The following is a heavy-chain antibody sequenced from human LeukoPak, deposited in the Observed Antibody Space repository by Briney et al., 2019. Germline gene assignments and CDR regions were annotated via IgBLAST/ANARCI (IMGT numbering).Heavy chain of an antibody. CDR3: LREYSSSSGRAFDI. J-gene: IGHJ3*02. CDR1: GFTFSSYW. D-gene: IGHD6-6*01. CDR2: ISTDGSST. V-gene: IGHV3-74*01. Sequence: GGSLRLSCAASGFTFSSYWMHWVRQAPGKGLVWVSRISTDGSSTNSADSVEGRLTISRDNAKNTLYLQMNSLIAEDTAVYYCLREYSSSSGRAFDIWGQGTMVTVSP.